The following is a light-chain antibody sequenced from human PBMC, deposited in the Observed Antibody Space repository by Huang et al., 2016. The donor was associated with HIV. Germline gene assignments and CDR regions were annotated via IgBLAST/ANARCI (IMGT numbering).Light chain of an antibody. J-gene: IGKJ1*01. V-gene: IGKV1-33*01. CDR2: AAS. Sequence: DIQMTQSPSSLSASVGYRVTITCQASQDISTYLNWYQQKPGNAPKVLIYAASNLETGVPSRFSGSGSGTDFTFTISSLQPGDIATYYCQQYDNLPWTFGQGSKVEIK. CDR3: QQYDNLPWT. CDR1: QDISTY.